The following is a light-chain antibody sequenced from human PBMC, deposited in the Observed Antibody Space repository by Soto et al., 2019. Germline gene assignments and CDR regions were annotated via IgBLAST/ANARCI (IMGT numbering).Light chain of an antibody. Sequence: DIQMTQSPYSLSTSVGDRVTITCRTSQSVSTYLNWYQQRPVKAPKLLIYGASSLQSGVSSRFSGSGSGTHFTLTISSLQPEDFATYYRQEGSTLLTFGGGTKV. J-gene: IGKJ4*01. V-gene: IGKV1-39*01. CDR1: QSVSTY. CDR2: GAS. CDR3: QEGSTLLT.